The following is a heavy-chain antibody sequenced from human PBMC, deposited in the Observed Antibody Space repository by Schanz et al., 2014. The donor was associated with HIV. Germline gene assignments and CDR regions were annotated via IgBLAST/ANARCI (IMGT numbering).Heavy chain of an antibody. D-gene: IGHD2-2*01. CDR1: GFTFSSYA. J-gene: IGHJ2*01. V-gene: IGHV3-23*01. Sequence: EVQLLESGGGLVQPGGSLRLSCAASGFTFSSYAMSWVRQAPGKGLEWVSVISGSGGSTYYADSVEGRFTISRENAKNSLYLQMNSLRAGDTAVYYCTRVKYCSGSSCPWSWYFDLWGRGTLVTVSS. CDR3: TRVKYCSGSSCPWSWYFDL. CDR2: ISGSGGST.